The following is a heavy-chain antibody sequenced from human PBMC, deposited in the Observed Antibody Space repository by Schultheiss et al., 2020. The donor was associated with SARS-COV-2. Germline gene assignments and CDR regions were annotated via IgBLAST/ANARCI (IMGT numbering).Heavy chain of an antibody. CDR3: ARGLQFSGMDV. Sequence: SETLSLTCTVSGGSISSGDYYWSWIRQPPGKGLEWIGYIYYSGSTYYNPSLKSRVTISVDTSKNQFSLKLSSVTAADTAVYYCARGLQFSGMDVWGQGTTVTVSS. D-gene: IGHD4-11*01. CDR2: IYYSGST. J-gene: IGHJ6*02. V-gene: IGHV4-30-4*01. CDR1: GGSISSGDYY.